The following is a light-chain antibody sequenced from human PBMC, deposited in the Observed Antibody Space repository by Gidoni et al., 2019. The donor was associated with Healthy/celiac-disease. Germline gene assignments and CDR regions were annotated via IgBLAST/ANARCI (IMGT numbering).Light chain of an antibody. CDR1: QSVSSSY. V-gene: IGKV3-20*01. CDR2: GAS. Sequence: DIVLTQYPGTLSLSPGERATLPCRASQSVSSSYLAWYQQKPGQAPRLLIYGASSRATGIPDRFSGSGSGTDFTLTISRLEPEDFAVYYCQQYGSSPRTFGQGTKLEIK. J-gene: IGKJ2*01. CDR3: QQYGSSPRT.